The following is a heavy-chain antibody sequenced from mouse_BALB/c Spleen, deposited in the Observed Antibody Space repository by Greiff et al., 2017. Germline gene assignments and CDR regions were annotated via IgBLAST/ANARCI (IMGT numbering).Heavy chain of an antibody. D-gene: IGHD1-1*01. CDR1: GFNIKDTY. V-gene: IGHV14-3*02. CDR2: IDPANGNT. Sequence: DVKLQESGAELVKPGASVKLSCTASGFNIKDTYMHWVKQRPEQGLEWIGRIDPANGNTKYDPKFQGKATITADTSSNTAYLQLSSLTSEDTAVYYCARSTTPSYWGQGTLVTVSA. CDR3: ARSTTPSY. J-gene: IGHJ3*01.